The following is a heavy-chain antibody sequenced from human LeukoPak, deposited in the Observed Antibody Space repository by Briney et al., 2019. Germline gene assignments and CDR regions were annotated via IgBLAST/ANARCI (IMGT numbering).Heavy chain of an antibody. CDR1: GYSISSGYY. J-gene: IGHJ6*03. D-gene: IGHD2-2*01. CDR2: IYHSGST. CDR3: SYCSSTSCLYYYYMDV. V-gene: IGHV4-38-2*02. Sequence: PSETLSLTCTVSGYSISSGYYRGWIRQPPGKGLEWIGSIYHSGSTYYNPSLKSRVTMSVDTSKNQFSLKLSSVTAADTAVYYCSYCSSTSCLYYYYMDVWGKGTTVTVSS.